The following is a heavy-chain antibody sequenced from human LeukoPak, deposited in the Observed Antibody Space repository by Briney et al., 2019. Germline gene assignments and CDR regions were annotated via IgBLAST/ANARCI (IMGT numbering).Heavy chain of an antibody. V-gene: IGHV3-30*09. CDR3: AKDGPPVIGSSLTRGAYDT. D-gene: IGHD2-21*01. CDR2: ISYDGSKT. Sequence: PGGSLRLSCAASGITCSSNVMSWVRQAPGKGLEWVAVISYDGSKTYYADSVKGRFAISRDNSKDTLYLQMNNLRTEDTAVYYCAKDGPPVIGSSLTRGAYDTWGQGTMVTVSS. J-gene: IGHJ3*02. CDR1: GITCSSNV.